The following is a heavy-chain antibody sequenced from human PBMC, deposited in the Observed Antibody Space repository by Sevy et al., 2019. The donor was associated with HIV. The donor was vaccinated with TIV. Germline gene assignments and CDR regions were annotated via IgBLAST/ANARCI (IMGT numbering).Heavy chain of an antibody. CDR1: GYTFTGQY. J-gene: IGHJ4*02. CDR3: ARDLRVRGYSYGSIDY. CDR2: INHNSGGS. V-gene: IGHV1-2*02. D-gene: IGHD5-18*01. Sequence: ASVKVSCKASGYTFTGQYIHSVRQAPVQEVEWMGWINHNSGGSNYRQDFERRVTLTRDTSIITAYMELSGLKSDDTANYYCARDLRVRGYSYGSIDYWGQGTLVTVSS.